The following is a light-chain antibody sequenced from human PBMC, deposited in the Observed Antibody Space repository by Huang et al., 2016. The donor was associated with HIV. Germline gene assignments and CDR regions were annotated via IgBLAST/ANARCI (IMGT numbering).Light chain of an antibody. CDR1: QSISYW. J-gene: IGKJ1*01. V-gene: IGKV1-5*03. CDR3: QQYHSYSWT. Sequence: DIQMTQSPSTLSASVGDRVTITCRASQSISYWLAWYQQKPGKAPNLLIDKSSSLQSGVPSRFSGSGSGTEFTLTSSSLQPDDFASYYCQQYHSYSWTFGQGTKVEIK. CDR2: KSS.